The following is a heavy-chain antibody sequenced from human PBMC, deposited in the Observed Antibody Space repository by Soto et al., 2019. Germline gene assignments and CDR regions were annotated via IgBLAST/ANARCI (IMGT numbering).Heavy chain of an antibody. V-gene: IGHV4-59*01. CDR2: VYYTGST. CDR3: GRYSPPKKSYDSNPGWFDP. J-gene: IGHJ5*02. D-gene: IGHD3-22*01. Sequence: SETLSLTCTVSGGSINNYYWTWIRRAPGKGLEWIGYVYYTGSTSYNPSLKSRVTISLDTSMNQLSLTLSSVTAADTAVFFCGRYSPPKKSYDSNPGWFDPWGQGILVTVS. CDR1: GGSINNYY.